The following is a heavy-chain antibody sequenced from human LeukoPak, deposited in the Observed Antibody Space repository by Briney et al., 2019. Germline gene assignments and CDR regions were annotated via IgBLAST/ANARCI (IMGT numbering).Heavy chain of an antibody. Sequence: ASVKVSCKASGGTFISYAISWVRQAPGQGLEWMGGIIPIFGTANYAQKFQGRVTITADESTSTAYMELSSLRSEDTAMYYCARLSQWHYFDYWGQGTLVTVSS. CDR3: ARLSQWHYFDY. D-gene: IGHD6-19*01. CDR1: GGTFISYA. V-gene: IGHV1-69*13. CDR2: IIPIFGTA. J-gene: IGHJ4*02.